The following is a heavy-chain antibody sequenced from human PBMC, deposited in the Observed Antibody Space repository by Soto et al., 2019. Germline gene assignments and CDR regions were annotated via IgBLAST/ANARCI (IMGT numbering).Heavy chain of an antibody. Sequence: GSLRLSCAASGFTFSSYGMHWVRQAPGKGLEWVAVISYDGSNKYYADSAKGRFTISRDNSKNTLYLQMNSLRAEDTAVYYCAKTAAGHYGMDVWGQGTTVTVSS. D-gene: IGHD6-13*01. CDR1: GFTFSSYG. CDR2: ISYDGSNK. V-gene: IGHV3-30*18. CDR3: AKTAAGHYGMDV. J-gene: IGHJ6*02.